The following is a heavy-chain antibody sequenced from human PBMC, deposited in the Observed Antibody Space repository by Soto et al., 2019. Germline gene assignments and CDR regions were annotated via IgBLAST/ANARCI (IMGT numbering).Heavy chain of an antibody. V-gene: IGHV1-2*02. CDR3: AREGIGRYSSGWYLQYGMDV. J-gene: IGHJ6*02. Sequence: GASVKVSCKASGGTFSSYAISWVRQAPGQGLEWMGWINPNSGGTNYAQKFQGRVTMTRDTSISTAYMELSRLRSDDTAVYYCAREGIGRYSSGWYLQYGMDVWGQGTTVTVSS. CDR2: INPNSGGT. CDR1: GGTFSSYA. D-gene: IGHD6-19*01.